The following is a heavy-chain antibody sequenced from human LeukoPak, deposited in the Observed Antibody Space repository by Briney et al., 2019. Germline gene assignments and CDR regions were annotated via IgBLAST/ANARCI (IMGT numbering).Heavy chain of an antibody. V-gene: IGHV4-31*03. J-gene: IGHJ5*02. CDR2: IYYSGST. CDR3: ARGFGEFLYWFDP. CDR1: GGSISSGGYY. Sequence: SETLSLTCTVSGGSISSGGYYWSWIRQHPGKGLEWIGYIYYSGSTYYNPPLKSRVTISVDTSKNQFSLKLSSVTAADTAVYYCARGFGEFLYWFDPWGQGTLVTVSS. D-gene: IGHD3-10*01.